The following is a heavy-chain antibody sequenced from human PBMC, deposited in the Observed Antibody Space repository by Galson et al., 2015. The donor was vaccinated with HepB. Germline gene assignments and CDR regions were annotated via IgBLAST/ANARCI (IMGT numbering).Heavy chain of an antibody. CDR1: GSTFTGYY. D-gene: IGHD4-17*01. CDR2: INPNSGGT. CDR3: ARGPNGDYVGSYFDY. J-gene: IGHJ4*02. Sequence: SVTVSCKASGSTFTGYYMHWVRQAPGQGLEWMGWINPNSGGTNYAQKFQGRVTMTRDTTISTAYMELSRLRSDDTAVYYCARGPNGDYVGSYFDYWGQGTLVTVSS. V-gene: IGHV1-2*02.